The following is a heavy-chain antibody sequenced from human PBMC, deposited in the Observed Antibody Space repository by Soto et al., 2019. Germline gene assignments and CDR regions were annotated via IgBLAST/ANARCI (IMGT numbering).Heavy chain of an antibody. CDR1: GYTFTTYV. CDR3: ARNVAGVDY. Sequence: ASVKVSCKASGYTFTTYVMHWLRQATGQRLEWMGWINAGNGNTKYSQKFQGRVTITRDTSASTAYMELSSLTSEDTAVYYCARNVAGVDYWGQGTPVTVSS. V-gene: IGHV1-3*01. D-gene: IGHD6-19*01. J-gene: IGHJ4*02. CDR2: INAGNGNT.